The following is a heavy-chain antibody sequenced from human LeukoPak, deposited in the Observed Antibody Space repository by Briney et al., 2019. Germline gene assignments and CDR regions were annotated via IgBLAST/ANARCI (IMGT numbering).Heavy chain of an antibody. V-gene: IGHV5-51*01. J-gene: IGHJ3*02. Sequence: GESLKISCKGSGYSFTSYWVGWVRQMPGKGLEWMGIIYPGDSDTRYSPSFQGQVTISADKSISTAYLQWSSLKASDTAMYYCARRYYYDSSMGHAFDIWGQGTMVTVSS. CDR3: ARRYYYDSSMGHAFDI. D-gene: IGHD3-22*01. CDR2: IYPGDSDT. CDR1: GYSFTSYW.